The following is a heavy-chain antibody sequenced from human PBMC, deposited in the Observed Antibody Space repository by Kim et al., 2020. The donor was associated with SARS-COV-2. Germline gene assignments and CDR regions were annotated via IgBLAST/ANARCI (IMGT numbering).Heavy chain of an antibody. CDR3: ARDPTYCSGGSCYSNGFDP. J-gene: IGHJ5*02. D-gene: IGHD2-15*01. Sequence: GGSLRLSCAASGFTFNSYWMQWVRQAPGKGLVWVSRINSEGSTTRYAGSVKGRFSISRDNAKNILYLQMNSLRAEDTAVYFCARDPTYCSGGSCYSNGFDPWGKGTLVTVSS. V-gene: IGHV3-74*01. CDR1: GFTFNSYW. CDR2: INSEGSTT.